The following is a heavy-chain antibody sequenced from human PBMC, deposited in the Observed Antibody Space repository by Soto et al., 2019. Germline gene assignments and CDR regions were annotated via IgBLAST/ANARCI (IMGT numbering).Heavy chain of an antibody. D-gene: IGHD4-17*01. CDR3: TTIKVTTASFDY. J-gene: IGHJ4*02. CDR2: IKSNADGGTT. V-gene: IGHV3-15*01. CDR1: GLIFTNAW. Sequence: EVQLVESGGGLAQPGGSLRLSCAGSGLIFTNAWMTWVRQTPGKGLEWLGRIKSNADGGTTDYSAPVQGRITISRNDSKNTLYLQIDSLILEDTGVYYCTTIKVTTASFDYWGQGALVTVSS.